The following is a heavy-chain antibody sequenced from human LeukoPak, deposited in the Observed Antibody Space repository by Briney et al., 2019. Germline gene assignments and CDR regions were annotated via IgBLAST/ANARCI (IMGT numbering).Heavy chain of an antibody. CDR2: VNHSGST. CDR1: GGSFSGYS. V-gene: IGHV4-34*01. Sequence: SETLSLTCAVYGGSFSGYSWRWIRQPPGKGLEWIGEVNHSGSTTYNPSLKSRLTISVDTSKNQFSLKLSSVTAADTAVYYCAREGDYTLFGSWGQGTLVTVSS. D-gene: IGHD4-11*01. CDR3: AREGDYTLFGS. J-gene: IGHJ4*02.